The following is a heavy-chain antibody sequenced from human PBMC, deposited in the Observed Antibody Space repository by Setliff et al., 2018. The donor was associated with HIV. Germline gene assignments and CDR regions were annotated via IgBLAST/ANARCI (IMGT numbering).Heavy chain of an antibody. V-gene: IGHV4-61*02. Sequence: SETLSLTCTVSGGSISSGNYYWTWVRQPAEKGLEWIGRIYTSGSTNYNPSLKSRVTISVDTSKNQFSLRLSSVTAADTAIYYCARDWSGYSSSRGSYYYYMDVWGKGTTVTVS. CDR2: IYTSGST. CDR3: ARDWSGYSSSRGSYYYYMDV. CDR1: GGSISSGNYY. D-gene: IGHD6-13*01. J-gene: IGHJ6*03.